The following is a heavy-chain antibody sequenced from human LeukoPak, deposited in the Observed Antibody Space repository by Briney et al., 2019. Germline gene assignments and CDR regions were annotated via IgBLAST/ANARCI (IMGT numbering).Heavy chain of an antibody. D-gene: IGHD3-10*01. V-gene: IGHV3-23*01. Sequence: GGSLRLSCAASGFTFSSYAMMWVRQSPEKGLEWVSSITGSGDGTYYADSVRGRFTISRDNSKNTLYLQMNSLRAEDTAVYFCVKGFVHPTYYFEYWGQGTRVTVSS. CDR2: ITGSGDGT. CDR1: GFTFSSYA. CDR3: VKGFVHPTYYFEY. J-gene: IGHJ4*02.